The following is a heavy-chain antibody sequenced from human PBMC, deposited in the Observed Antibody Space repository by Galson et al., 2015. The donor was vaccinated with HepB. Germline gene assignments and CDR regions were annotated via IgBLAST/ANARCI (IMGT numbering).Heavy chain of an antibody. V-gene: IGHV3-48*01. J-gene: IGHJ4*02. CDR2: ISSSSSSI. D-gene: IGHD3-16*01. CDR3: ARGGSFDY. CDR1: EFTFSTYT. Sequence: SLRLSCAASEFTFSTYTMNWVRQAPGKGLEWVSYISSSSSSIQYADSVRGRFTISRDNAKNSLYLQMNSLRAEDTAVYYCARGGSFDYWGQGALVTVSS.